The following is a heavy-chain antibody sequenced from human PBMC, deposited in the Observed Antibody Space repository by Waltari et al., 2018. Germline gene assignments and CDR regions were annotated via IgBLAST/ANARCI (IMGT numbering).Heavy chain of an antibody. V-gene: IGHV4-39*01. D-gene: IGHD1-26*01. J-gene: IGHJ4*02. CDR3: ARHFVGATFY. CDR2: IYYSGST. Sequence: CSRQPPGKGLECIVTIYYSGSTYYTPSLKSRITISVDTSKNQFSLKLSSVTAADTAVYYCARHFVGATFYWGQGTLVTVSS.